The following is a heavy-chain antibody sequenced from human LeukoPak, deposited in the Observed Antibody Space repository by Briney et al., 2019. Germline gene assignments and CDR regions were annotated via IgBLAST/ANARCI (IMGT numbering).Heavy chain of an antibody. CDR3: ARLGHYYESSTLGYRGAFDI. Sequence: SETLSLTCTVSAGSISSYCWSWIRQPPGKGLEWIGHMYYSGITNYNPSLKSRVTMSVDTSKNQFFLKLSSVTAADTAVYYCARLGHYYESSTLGYRGAFDIWGQGTMVTVSS. D-gene: IGHD3-22*01. V-gene: IGHV4-59*08. J-gene: IGHJ3*02. CDR2: MYYSGIT. CDR1: AGSISSYC.